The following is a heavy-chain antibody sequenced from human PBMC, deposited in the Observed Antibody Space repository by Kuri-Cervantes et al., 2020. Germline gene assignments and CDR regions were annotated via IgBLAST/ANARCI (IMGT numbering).Heavy chain of an antibody. J-gene: IGHJ5*02. Sequence: ASVKVSCKVSGYTLTELSMHWVRQAPGKGLEWMGGFDPEDGETIYAQKFQGRVTMTEDTSTDTAYMELSSLRSEDTAVYYCARGGLEWLDLFGWFDPWGQGTLVTVSS. D-gene: IGHD3-3*01. V-gene: IGHV1-24*01. CDR2: FDPEDGET. CDR1: GYTLTELS. CDR3: ARGGLEWLDLFGWFDP.